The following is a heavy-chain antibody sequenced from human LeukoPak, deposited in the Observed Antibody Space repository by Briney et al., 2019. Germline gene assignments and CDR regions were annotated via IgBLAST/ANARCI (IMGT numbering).Heavy chain of an antibody. J-gene: IGHJ4*02. V-gene: IGHV3-23*01. CDR1: GFTFSSYA. CDR2: ISGSGVST. D-gene: IGHD6-19*01. CDR3: AKSTAGTGPGY. Sequence: GGSLRLSCAVSGFTFSSYAMRWVRQAPGKGLEWVSGISGSGVSTYYADSVKGRFTISRDNSKNTLYLQMNSLRAEDTAVYYCAKSTAGTGPGYWVQGTLVTVSS.